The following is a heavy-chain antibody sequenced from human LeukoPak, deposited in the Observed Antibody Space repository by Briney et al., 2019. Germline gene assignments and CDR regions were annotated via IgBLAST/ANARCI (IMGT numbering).Heavy chain of an antibody. V-gene: IGHV1-2*02. J-gene: IGHJ4*02. CDR3: ARVIGFGELSLGY. CDR1: GYTFTGYY. D-gene: IGHD3-10*01. CDR2: INPNSGGT. Sequence: ASVKVSCKASGYTFTGYYIHWVRQAPGQGLEWMAWINPNSGGTKYAQKFQGRVTLTRDTSITTAYMDLSSLRSDDTAVYYCARVIGFGELSLGYWGQGTLVTVSS.